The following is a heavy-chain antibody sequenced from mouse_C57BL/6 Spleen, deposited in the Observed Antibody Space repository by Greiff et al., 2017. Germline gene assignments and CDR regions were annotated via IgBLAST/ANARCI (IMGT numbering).Heavy chain of an antibody. D-gene: IGHD1-1*01. CDR3: ARWDTTEAPFAY. V-gene: IGHV1-64*01. CDR2: IHPNSGST. J-gene: IGHJ3*01. Sequence: QVQLQQSGAELVKPGASVKLSCKASGYTFTSYWMHWVKQRPGQGLEWIGMIHPNSGSTNYNEKFKSKATLTVDKSSSTAYMQLSSLTSEDSAVYYCARWDTTEAPFAYWGQGTLVTVSA. CDR1: GYTFTSYW.